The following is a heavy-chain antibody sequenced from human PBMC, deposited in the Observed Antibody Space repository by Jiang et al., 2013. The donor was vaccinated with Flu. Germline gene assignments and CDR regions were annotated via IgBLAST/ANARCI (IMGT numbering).Heavy chain of an antibody. J-gene: IGHJ4*02. CDR3: AGQRPRRISMVRGAPDPFDY. V-gene: IGHV4-59*08. CDR2: IYYTGNT. Sequence: LLKPSETLSLTCTVSGGSISSHYWSWIRQPPGKGLEWIGYIYYTGNTNYNPSLRSRVTISVDTSKNQFSLKLSSVTAADTAVYYCAGQRPRRISMVRGAPDPFDYRGQGTLVTVSS. CDR1: GGSISSHY. D-gene: IGHD3-10*01.